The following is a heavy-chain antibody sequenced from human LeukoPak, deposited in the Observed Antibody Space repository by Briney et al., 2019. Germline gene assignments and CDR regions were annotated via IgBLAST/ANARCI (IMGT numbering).Heavy chain of an antibody. J-gene: IGHJ4*02. V-gene: IGHV3-53*01. CDR2: IYSGGST. D-gene: IGHD1-26*01. CDR3: TTVRETFGHRN. CDR1: GFTVSSNY. Sequence: GGSLRLSCAASGFTVSSNYMSWVRQAPGKGLEWVSVIYSGGSTYYADSVKGRFTISRDNSKNTLYLQMNSLKTEDTAVYYCTTVRETFGHRNWGQGTLVTVSS.